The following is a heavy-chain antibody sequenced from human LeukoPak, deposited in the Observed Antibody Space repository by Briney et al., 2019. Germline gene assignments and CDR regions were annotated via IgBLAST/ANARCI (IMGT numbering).Heavy chain of an antibody. CDR3: ARHVQQLVPYYFDY. CDR1: GGSISSGDYY. J-gene: IGHJ4*02. CDR2: IYYSGST. D-gene: IGHD6-13*01. Sequence: SETLSLTCTVSGGSISSGDYYWSWIRQPPGKGLEWIGYIYYSGSTNYNPSLKSRVTISVDTSKNQFSLKLSSVTAADTAVYYCARHVQQLVPYYFDYWGQGTLVTVSS. V-gene: IGHV4-61*08.